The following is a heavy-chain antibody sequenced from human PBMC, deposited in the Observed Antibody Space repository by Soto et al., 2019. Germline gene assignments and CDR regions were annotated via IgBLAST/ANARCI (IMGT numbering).Heavy chain of an antibody. CDR2: ISWNSGSI. CDR3: AKAPGSLYYFDY. D-gene: IGHD1-1*01. CDR1: GFTFDDYA. Sequence: GGSLRLSCAASGFTFDDYAMHWVRQAPGKGLEWVSGISWNSGSIGYADSVKGRFTISRDNAKNSLYLQMNSLRAEDTALYYCAKAPGSLYYFDYCGQGTLVTVSS. V-gene: IGHV3-9*01. J-gene: IGHJ4*02.